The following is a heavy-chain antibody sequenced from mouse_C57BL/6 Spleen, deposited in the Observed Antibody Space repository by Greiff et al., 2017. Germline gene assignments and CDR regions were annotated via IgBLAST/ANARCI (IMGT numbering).Heavy chain of an antibody. CDR2: ISSGRSTI. D-gene: IGHD2-5*01. V-gene: IGHV5-17*01. CDR1: GFNFSDYG. CDR3: AMPYSNYGYAMDD. J-gene: IGHJ4*01. Sequence: VKLVESGGGLVKPGGSLKLSCAANGFNFSDYGMYWVRQAPEKGLAWVAYISSGRSTIYYADTVKGRFTISRDNAKNSLFLQLTSLRSEYTAMYYYAMPYSNYGYAMDDWGQGTSVTVSS.